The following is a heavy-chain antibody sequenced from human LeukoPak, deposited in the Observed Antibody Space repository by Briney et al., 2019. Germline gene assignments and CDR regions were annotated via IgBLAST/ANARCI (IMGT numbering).Heavy chain of an antibody. D-gene: IGHD5/OR15-5a*01. V-gene: IGHV4-34*01. CDR2: INQSGST. J-gene: IGHJ5*02. CDR3: ARGRREGVYVRRDWFDP. Sequence: SETLSLTCAVYGGSFSGYYWSWIRQPPGKGLEWIGEINQSGSTNYNPSLMSRVTISVDRSKKQFSLRLTSVTAADTAVYFCARGRREGVYVRRDWFDPWGQGTLVTVSS. CDR1: GGSFSGYY.